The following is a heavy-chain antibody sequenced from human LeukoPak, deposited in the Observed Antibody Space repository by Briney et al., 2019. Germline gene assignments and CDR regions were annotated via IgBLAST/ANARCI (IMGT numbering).Heavy chain of an antibody. Sequence: GGSLRLSCAASGFTFSSYAMSWVRQAPGKGLEWVSSISSSSSYIYYADSVKGRFTISRDNAKNSLYLQMNSLRAEDTAVYYCARDPTGPTDYWGQGTLVTVSS. CDR1: GFTFSSYA. CDR2: ISSSSSYI. J-gene: IGHJ4*02. CDR3: ARDPTGPTDY. D-gene: IGHD1-14*01. V-gene: IGHV3-21*01.